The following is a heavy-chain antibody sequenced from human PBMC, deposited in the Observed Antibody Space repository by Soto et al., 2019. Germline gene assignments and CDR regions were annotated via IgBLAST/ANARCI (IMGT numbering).Heavy chain of an antibody. J-gene: IGHJ5*02. CDR1: GGTFSSYA. V-gene: IGHV1-69*13. CDR2: IIPIFGTA. Sequence: EASVKVSCKASGGTFSSYAISWVRQAPGQGLEWMGGIIPIFGTANYAQKFQGRVTITADESTSTAYMELSSLRSEDTAVYYCARPGIGKGNWFDPWGQGTLVTVSS. CDR3: ARPGIGKGNWFDP.